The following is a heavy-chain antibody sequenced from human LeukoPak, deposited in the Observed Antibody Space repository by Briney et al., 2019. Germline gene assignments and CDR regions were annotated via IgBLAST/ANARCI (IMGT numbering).Heavy chain of an antibody. D-gene: IGHD6-6*01. CDR1: GFTFSSYA. Sequence: GGSLRLSCAASGFTFSSYAMHWVRQGSGKGLEWVSSIGAAGDTYYPNSVKGRFTISRENAKSSLYLQLNSLRAEDTAVYYCARGRSSLWYFDLWGRGTLVSVSS. J-gene: IGHJ2*01. CDR2: IGAAGDT. V-gene: IGHV3-13*01. CDR3: ARGRSSLWYFDL.